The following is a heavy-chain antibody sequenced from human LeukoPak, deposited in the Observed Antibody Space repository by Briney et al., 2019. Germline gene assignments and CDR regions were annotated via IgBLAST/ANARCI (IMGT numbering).Heavy chain of an antibody. D-gene: IGHD3-10*01. V-gene: IGHV3-23*01. Sequence: GGSLRLSCAASGFTLSSYAMSWVRQAPGKGLEWVSAISDSGNTYHADSVKGRFTISRDNSKNTMSLQMNNLRVDDTAVYYCAKSYASGSFYDYWGQGTLVTVSS. CDR2: ISDSGNT. CDR1: GFTLSSYA. CDR3: AKSYASGSFYDY. J-gene: IGHJ4*02.